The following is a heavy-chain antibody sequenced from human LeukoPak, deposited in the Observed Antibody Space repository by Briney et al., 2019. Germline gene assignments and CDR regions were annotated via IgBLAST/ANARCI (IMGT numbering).Heavy chain of an antibody. CDR3: TTDPIVVVPAAANWFDP. CDR2: IKRKTDGGTT. CDR1: GFTFSNAW. D-gene: IGHD2-2*01. J-gene: IGHJ5*02. Sequence: GGSLRLSCAASGFTFSNAWMSWVRQAPGKGLEWVGRIKRKTDGGTTDYAAPVKGRFTISRDDSKNTLYLQMNSLKTEDTAVYYCTTDPIVVVPAAANWFDPWGQGTLVTVSS. V-gene: IGHV3-15*01.